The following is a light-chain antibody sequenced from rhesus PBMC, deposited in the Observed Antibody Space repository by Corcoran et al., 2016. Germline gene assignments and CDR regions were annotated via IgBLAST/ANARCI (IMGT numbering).Light chain of an antibody. CDR1: NSDVGSYNF. CDR3: SSFTTSNTFI. CDR2: EVN. Sequence: QSAPTQPPSVSGSPGQSVSISCSGTNSDVGSYNFVSWFQQHPGKAPKLMIYEVNKRPSGVSDRFSGSKSDNTASLTISGLQAEDGADYYCSSFTTSNTFIFGPGTRVTVL. J-gene: IGLJ1*01. V-gene: IGLV2S7*01.